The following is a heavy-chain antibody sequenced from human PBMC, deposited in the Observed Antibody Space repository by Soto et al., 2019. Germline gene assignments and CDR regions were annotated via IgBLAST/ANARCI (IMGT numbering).Heavy chain of an antibody. CDR3: ARDTYYYEGVDY. CDR1: GGSVSSGSYY. J-gene: IGHJ4*02. Sequence: TSETLSLTCTVSGGSVSSGSYYWSWIRQPPGKGLEWIGYIYYSGSTNYNPSLKSRVTISVDTSKNQFSLKLSSVTAADTAVYYCARDTYYYEGVDYWGQGTLVTVSS. CDR2: IYYSGST. V-gene: IGHV4-61*01. D-gene: IGHD3-10*01.